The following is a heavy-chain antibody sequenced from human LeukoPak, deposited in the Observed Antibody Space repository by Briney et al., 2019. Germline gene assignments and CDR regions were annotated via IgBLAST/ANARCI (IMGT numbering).Heavy chain of an antibody. CDR3: ARDPNGDYIGAFEF. Sequence: GGSLRLSCAASGFTFSNYAVMWVRQAPGQGLEWVSDITSGGAPRYADSVKGRFTISRDNSKNTLYLQMNSLRAEDTAQYFCARDPNGDYIGAFEFWGQGTGVTVSS. J-gene: IGHJ3*01. CDR2: ITSGGAP. CDR1: GFTFSNYA. V-gene: IGHV3-23*01. D-gene: IGHD4-17*01.